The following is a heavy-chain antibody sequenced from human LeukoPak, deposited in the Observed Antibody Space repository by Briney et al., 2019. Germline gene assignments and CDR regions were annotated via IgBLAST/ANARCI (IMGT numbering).Heavy chain of an antibody. Sequence: GGSLRLSCAASGFSFSTYAMTWVRQAPGKGLEWVSSISSSGGSKYSADSVRGRFTISRDNSKNTLYLQMNSLRAEDTALYYCAKDLGSGSFLYYYYMDVWGKGTTVTVSS. CDR3: AKDLGSGSFLYYYYMDV. CDR2: ISSSGGSK. D-gene: IGHD3-10*01. J-gene: IGHJ6*03. CDR1: GFSFSTYA. V-gene: IGHV3-23*01.